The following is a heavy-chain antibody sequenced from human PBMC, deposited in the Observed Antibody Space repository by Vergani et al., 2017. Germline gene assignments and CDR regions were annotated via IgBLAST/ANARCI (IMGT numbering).Heavy chain of an antibody. Sequence: QVQLQEAGPRLVKPSETLSLTCTVSGGTISSSSYLWGWIRQPPGKGLEWIGNIFYSGNTFYNPSLKSQVTISLDKSKNQFSLNLSSVTAADTAVYYCAGHRRGGPWGNNSYYYGLGVWGQGTTVTVSS. CDR3: AGHRRGGPWGNNSYYYGLGV. V-gene: IGHV4-39*01. CDR2: IFYSGNT. CDR1: GGTISSSSYL. J-gene: IGHJ6*02. D-gene: IGHD2/OR15-2a*01.